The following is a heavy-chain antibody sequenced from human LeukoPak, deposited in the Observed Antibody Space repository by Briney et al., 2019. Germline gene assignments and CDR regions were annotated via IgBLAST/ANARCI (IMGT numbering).Heavy chain of an antibody. D-gene: IGHD3-9*01. CDR3: ATGIRYAFDY. J-gene: IGHJ4*02. CDR2: IRTTAEGAKYA. Sequence: GGSLRLSCATSGFSFTDYPMNWVRQAPGKGLDWISNIRTTAEGAKYAYYADSVKGRVTISRDDGKNTLYLHMNSLRDDDTSVYYAATGIRYAFDYWGQGILVTVSS. CDR1: GFSFTDYP. V-gene: IGHV3-48*02.